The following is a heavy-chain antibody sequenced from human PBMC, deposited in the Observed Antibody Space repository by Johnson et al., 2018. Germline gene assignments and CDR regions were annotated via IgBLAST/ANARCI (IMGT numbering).Heavy chain of an antibody. CDR3: AVSSGWYPEYFQN. J-gene: IGHJ1*01. D-gene: IGHD6-19*01. V-gene: IGHV3-7*01. Sequence: VQLVQSGGGLVQPGGSLRLSCAASGFTFSSYWMSWVRQAPGKGLEWVANIKQDGSEKYYVDSVKGRFTISRDNAKNSLYLQMNSLRAEDTAVYYCAVSSGWYPEYFQNWGQGTLVTVSS. CDR1: GFTFSSYW. CDR2: IKQDGSEK.